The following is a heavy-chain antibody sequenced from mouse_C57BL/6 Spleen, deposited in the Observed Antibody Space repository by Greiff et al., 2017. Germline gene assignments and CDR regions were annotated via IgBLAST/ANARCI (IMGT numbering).Heavy chain of an antibody. J-gene: IGHJ1*03. CDR2: IWSGGST. D-gene: IGHD1-1*01. Sequence: VKLVESGPGLVQPSQSLSITCTVSGFSLTSYGVHWVRQSPGKGLEWLGVIWSGGSTDYNAAFISRLSISKDNSKSQVFFKMNSLQADDTAIYYCARRGYGSSYEYFDVWGTGTTVTVSS. CDR3: ARRGYGSSYEYFDV. CDR1: GFSLTSYG. V-gene: IGHV2-2*01.